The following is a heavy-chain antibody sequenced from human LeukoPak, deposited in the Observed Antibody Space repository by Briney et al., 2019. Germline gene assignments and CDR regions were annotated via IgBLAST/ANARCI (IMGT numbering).Heavy chain of an antibody. D-gene: IGHD6-19*01. J-gene: IGHJ4*02. CDR3: AREGAHGSGWSPFDY. Sequence: SENLSLTCSVSGASISEYFWSWIRQPPGQTLEWIGYVSKTGSTNYNPSLRSRVTISKDTSRNQLSLKLTSATAADTAVYYCAREGAHGSGWSPFDYWGQGTLVTVSS. CDR2: VSKTGST. V-gene: IGHV4-59*01. CDR1: GASISEYF.